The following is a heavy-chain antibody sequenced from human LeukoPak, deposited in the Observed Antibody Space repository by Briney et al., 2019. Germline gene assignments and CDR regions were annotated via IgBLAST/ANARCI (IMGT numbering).Heavy chain of an antibody. CDR3: ARDGLQAAFDI. CDR2: IIPIFGTA. Sequence: SVTVSCTASGGTFSSYAISWVRQAPGQGLEWMGGIIPIFGTANYAQKFQGRVTITADESTSTAYMELSSLRSEDTAVYYCARDGLQAAFDIWGQGTMVTVSS. J-gene: IGHJ3*02. V-gene: IGHV1-69*01. D-gene: IGHD1-1*01. CDR1: GGTFSSYA.